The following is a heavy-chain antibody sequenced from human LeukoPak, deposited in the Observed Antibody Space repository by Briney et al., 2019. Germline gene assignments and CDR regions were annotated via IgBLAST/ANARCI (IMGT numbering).Heavy chain of an antibody. V-gene: IGHV3-15*07. CDR3: TTNPGSWGDF. CDR1: GLTFSNAW. D-gene: IGHD2-15*01. Sequence: GGSLRLSCAASGLTFSNAWMNWVRQAPGKGLEWVAHIKSETNGGTADYAAAVEGRFTISRDDSKNTLYLQMNSLKIEDTAVYFCTTNPGSWGDFWGQGSLVTVSS. CDR2: IKSETNGGTA. J-gene: IGHJ4*02.